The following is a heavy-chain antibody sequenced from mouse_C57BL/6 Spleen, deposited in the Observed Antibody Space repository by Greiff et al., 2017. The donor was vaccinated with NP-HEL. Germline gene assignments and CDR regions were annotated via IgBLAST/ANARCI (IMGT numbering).Heavy chain of an antibody. CDR1: GYTFTDYE. J-gene: IGHJ4*01. CDR2: IDPETGGT. CDR3: TRQDYYAMDY. V-gene: IGHV1-15*01. Sequence: QVQLQQSGAELVRPGASVTLSCKASGYTFTDYEMHWVKQTPVHGLEWIGAIDPETGGTAYNQKFKGKAILTADKSSSTAYLELRSLTSEDSAGYYCTRQDYYAMDYWGQGTSVTVSS.